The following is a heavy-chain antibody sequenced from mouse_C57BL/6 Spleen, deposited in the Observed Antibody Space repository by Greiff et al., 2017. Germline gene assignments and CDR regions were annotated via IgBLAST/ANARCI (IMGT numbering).Heavy chain of an antibody. CDR2: IDTNSGGT. D-gene: IGHD1-1*01. CDR1: GYTFTSYW. Sequence: QVQLQQPGAELVKPGASVKLSCKASGYTFTSYWMHWVKQRPGRGLEWIGRIDTNSGGTKYTEKFKSKATLTVDKPSSTDYMKLSRLTSEDSAVYYCARGGCSTTVVDGYWGQGTTLTVSS. J-gene: IGHJ2*01. CDR3: ARGGCSTTVVDGY. V-gene: IGHV1-72*01.